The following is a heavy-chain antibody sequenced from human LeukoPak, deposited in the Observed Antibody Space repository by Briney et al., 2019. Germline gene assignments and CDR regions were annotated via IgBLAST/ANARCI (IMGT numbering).Heavy chain of an antibody. CDR2: IYYSGST. D-gene: IGHD4-23*01. J-gene: IGHJ4*02. Sequence: SETLSLTCTVSGGSISSSSYYWGWIRQPPGKGLEWIGSIYYSGSTYYNPSLKSRVTISVDTSKNQFSLKLSSVTAADTAVYYCARFGDYGGGYWGQGTLVTVSS. V-gene: IGHV4-39*07. CDR1: GGSISSSSYY. CDR3: ARFGDYGGGY.